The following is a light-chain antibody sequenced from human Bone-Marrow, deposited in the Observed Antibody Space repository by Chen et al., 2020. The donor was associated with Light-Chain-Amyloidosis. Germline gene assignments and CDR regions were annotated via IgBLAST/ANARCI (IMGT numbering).Light chain of an antibody. CDR1: SGSIATNY. V-gene: IGLV6-57*01. J-gene: IGLJ3*02. Sequence: NFMLTQPHSVSESPGKTVIISCTRSSGSIATNYVQWYQQRPGSSPTTVIYEDDQSPSGVPDRFSGSIDRSPNSASLTIAGLKAEDEADYYCQSYQGSSQVVFGGGTKLTVL. CDR2: EDD. CDR3: QSYQGSSQVV.